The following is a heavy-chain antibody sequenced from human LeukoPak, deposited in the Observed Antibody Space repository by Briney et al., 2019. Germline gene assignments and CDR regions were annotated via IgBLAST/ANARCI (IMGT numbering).Heavy chain of an antibody. CDR3: AHSRYGSGTYYFFDY. CDR2: IYWNDDK. V-gene: IGHV2-5*01. J-gene: IGHJ4*02. Sequence: SGPTLVKPTQPLTLTCTFSGFSLSTSGVGVGWIRQPPGKALEWLAFIYWNDDKRYSPSLKSRLTITKDTSKNQVVLIMTNMDPVDTATYYCAHSRYGSGTYYFFDYWGQGTLVTVSS. D-gene: IGHD3-10*01. CDR1: GFSLSTSGVG.